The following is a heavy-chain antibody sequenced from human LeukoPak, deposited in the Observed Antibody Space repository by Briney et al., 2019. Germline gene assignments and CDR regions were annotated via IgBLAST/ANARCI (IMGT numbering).Heavy chain of an antibody. CDR1: GASITNTLHY. D-gene: IGHD5-24*01. J-gene: IGHJ4*02. Sequence: SETLSLTCGVSGASITNTLHYWGWIRQPPGKGLEWIGSIYHSGSMYASLKSRVTISVDTSKNQFSLKMSSVTAADTVVYYCARHATSSTSGPPYDYWGQGTLVTVSS. V-gene: IGHV4-39*01. CDR2: IYHSGSM. CDR3: ARHATSSTSGPPYDY.